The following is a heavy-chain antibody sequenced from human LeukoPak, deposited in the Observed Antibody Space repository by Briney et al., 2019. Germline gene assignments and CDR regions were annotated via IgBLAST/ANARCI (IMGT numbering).Heavy chain of an antibody. CDR2: ISSSSSYT. J-gene: IGHJ4*02. V-gene: IGHV3-11*05. CDR3: ARDKQWLVFDY. D-gene: IGHD6-19*01. CDR1: GFIVSSNY. Sequence: GGALRLSCAASGFIVSSNYMSWIRQAPGKGLEWVSYISSSSSYTNYADSVKGRFTISRDNAKNSLYLQMNSLRAEDTAVYYCARDKQWLVFDYWGQGTLVTVSS.